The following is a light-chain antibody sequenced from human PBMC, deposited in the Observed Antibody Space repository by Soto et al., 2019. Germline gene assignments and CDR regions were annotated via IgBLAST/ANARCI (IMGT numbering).Light chain of an antibody. CDR3: QQYNSYSSFT. CDR1: QSISSW. J-gene: IGKJ2*01. CDR2: DAS. V-gene: IGKV1-5*01. Sequence: DIQMTQSPSTLSASVGDRVTITCRASQSISSWLAWYQQKPGKAPKVLIYDASSLEGGVPSRFSGSGSGTEFTLTISSLQPDDFATYYCQQYNSYSSFTFGQGTKLEIK.